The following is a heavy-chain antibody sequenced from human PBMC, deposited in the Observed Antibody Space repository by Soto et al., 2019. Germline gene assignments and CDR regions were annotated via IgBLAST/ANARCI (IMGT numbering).Heavy chain of an antibody. CDR3: ARGPITIFGVVEDYYYGMDV. CDR1: GYTFTGYY. J-gene: IGHJ6*02. V-gene: IGHV1-2*02. Sequence: ASVKVSCKASGYTFTGYYMHWVRQAPGQGLEWMGWINPNSGGTNYAQKFQGRVTMTRDTSISTAYMELSRLRSDDTAVYYCARGPITIFGVVEDYYYGMDVWGQGTTVTVSS. D-gene: IGHD3-3*01. CDR2: INPNSGGT.